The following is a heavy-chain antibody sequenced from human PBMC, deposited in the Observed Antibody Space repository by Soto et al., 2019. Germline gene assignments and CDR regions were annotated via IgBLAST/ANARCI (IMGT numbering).Heavy chain of an antibody. D-gene: IGHD2-2*01. CDR2: ISYDGSNK. CDR3: ARDFSRTSCPTYDIDA. CDR1: GFTFSSYA. J-gene: IGHJ6*02. Sequence: HPGGSLRLSCAASGFTFSSYAMHWVRQAPGKGLEWVAVISYDGSNKYYADSVKGRFTISRDNSKNTLYLQMNSLRAEDTAVYYCARDFSRTSCPTYDIDAWPQGXTVTV. V-gene: IGHV3-30-3*01.